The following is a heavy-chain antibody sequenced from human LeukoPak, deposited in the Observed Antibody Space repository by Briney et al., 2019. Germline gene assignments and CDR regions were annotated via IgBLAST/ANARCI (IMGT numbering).Heavy chain of an antibody. Sequence: GGSLRLSCAASGFTFSSYWMSWVRQAPGKGLEWVANIKQDGSEKYYVDSVKGRFTISRDNAKNSLYLQMNSLRAEDTAVYYCAKDRGTVYYYDSSGFNWFDPWGQGTLVTVSS. CDR3: AKDRGTVYYYDSSGFNWFDP. J-gene: IGHJ5*02. CDR2: IKQDGSEK. D-gene: IGHD3-22*01. CDR1: GFTFSSYW. V-gene: IGHV3-7*03.